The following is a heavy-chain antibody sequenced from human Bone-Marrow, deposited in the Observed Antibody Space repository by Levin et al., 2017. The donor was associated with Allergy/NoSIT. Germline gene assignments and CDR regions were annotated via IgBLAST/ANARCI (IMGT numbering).Heavy chain of an antibody. J-gene: IGHJ6*02. CDR3: ARVSRSYPYNYYGMDV. D-gene: IGHD1-26*01. CDR2: ISGYNGNT. V-gene: IGHV1-18*01. Sequence: ASVKVSCKASGYTFTSYGISWVRQAPGQGLEWMGWISGYNGNTQYAQKLQVRVNMTTDTSTSTAYMELRSLRPADTAVYYCARVSRSYPYNYYGMDVWGQGTTVTVSS. CDR1: GYTFTSYG.